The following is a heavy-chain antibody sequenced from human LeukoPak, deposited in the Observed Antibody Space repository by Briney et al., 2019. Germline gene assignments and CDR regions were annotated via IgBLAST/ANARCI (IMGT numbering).Heavy chain of an antibody. CDR1: GFTFSDYY. D-gene: IGHD3-9*01. V-gene: IGHV3-11*06. J-gene: IGHJ4*02. CDR2: ISSSSSYK. CDR3: ARDRSYDILTGYSGILFDY. Sequence: GGSLTLSCAASGFTFSDYYMSWLRQAPGKGLEGVSYISSSSSYKNYADSVKGRFTIPRDNAKNSLYLQMNSLRAEDTAVYYCARDRSYDILTGYSGILFDYWGQGTLVTVSS.